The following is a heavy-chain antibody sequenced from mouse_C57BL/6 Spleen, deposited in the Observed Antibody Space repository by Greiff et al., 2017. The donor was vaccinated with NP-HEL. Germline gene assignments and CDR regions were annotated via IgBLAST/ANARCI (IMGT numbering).Heavy chain of an antibody. D-gene: IGHD4-1*01. Sequence: VQLQQSGPELVKPGASVKISCKASGYTFTDYYMNWVKQSHGKSLEWIGDINPNNGGTSYNQKFKGKATLTVDKSSSTAYMELRSLTSEDSAVYYCARSGAGTSWVWGTGTTVTVSS. CDR1: GYTFTDYY. V-gene: IGHV1-26*01. CDR3: ARSGAGTSWV. J-gene: IGHJ1*03. CDR2: INPNNGGT.